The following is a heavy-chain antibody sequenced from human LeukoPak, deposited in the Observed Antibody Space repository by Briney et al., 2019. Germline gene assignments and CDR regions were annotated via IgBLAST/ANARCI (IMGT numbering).Heavy chain of an antibody. Sequence: ASVKVSCKVSGYTLTELSMHWVRQAPGQGLEWMGIINPSGGSTSYAQKFQGRVTMTRDTSTSTVYMELGSLRSEDTAVYYCARGGGNDAFDIWGQGTMVTVSS. CDR3: ARGGGNDAFDI. CDR2: INPSGGST. D-gene: IGHD3-16*01. CDR1: GYTLTELS. J-gene: IGHJ3*02. V-gene: IGHV1-46*01.